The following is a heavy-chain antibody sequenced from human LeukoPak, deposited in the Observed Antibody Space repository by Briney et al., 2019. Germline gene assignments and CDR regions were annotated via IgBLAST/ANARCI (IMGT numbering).Heavy chain of an antibody. CDR3: AKDQRKFELGH. CDR1: GFTLSSYG. Sequence: GRSLRLSCAASGFTLSSYGMHWVRQAPGKGLEWVAVISYDGSNKYYADSVKGRFTISRDNSKNTLYLQMNSLRAEDTAVYYCAKDQRKFELGHWGQGTLVTVSS. J-gene: IGHJ5*02. CDR2: ISYDGSNK. D-gene: IGHD6-25*01. V-gene: IGHV3-30*18.